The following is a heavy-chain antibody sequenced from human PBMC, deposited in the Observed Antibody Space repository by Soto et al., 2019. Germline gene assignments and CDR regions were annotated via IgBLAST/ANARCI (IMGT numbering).Heavy chain of an antibody. V-gene: IGHV3-53*01. CDR2: IYRGGST. CDR1: GFTVSGSY. Sequence: EVQLVESGGGLIQPGGSLRLSCAVSGFTVSGSYMTWVRQAPGKGLQCVSVIYRGGSTYYADSVKGRFTISRDNAKNTLYLRMNSLTVEDTAMYYCARAMPNWPYDYWGQGTLVTVSS. J-gene: IGHJ4*02. CDR3: ARAMPNWPYDY. D-gene: IGHD2-2*01.